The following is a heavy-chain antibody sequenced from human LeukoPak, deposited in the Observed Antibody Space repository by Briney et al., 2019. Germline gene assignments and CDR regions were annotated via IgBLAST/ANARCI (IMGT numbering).Heavy chain of an antibody. CDR3: ARDSGSGTFT. V-gene: IGHV4-59*01. CDR1: GGSISSYY. D-gene: IGHD3-10*01. Sequence: SETLSLTCSVSGGSISSYYWSWLRQPPGKGLEWIGYIYYSGRTSYNPSLKSRVTISVDTSKNQFSLRLSSVTAADTAVYYCARDSGSGTFTWGQGTLVTFSS. J-gene: IGHJ5*02. CDR2: IYYSGRT.